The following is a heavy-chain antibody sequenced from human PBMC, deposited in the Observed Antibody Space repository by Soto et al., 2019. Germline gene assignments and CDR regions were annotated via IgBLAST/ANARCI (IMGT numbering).Heavy chain of an antibody. CDR1: GGSISSGGYY. Sequence: PSETLSLTCTVSGGSISSGGYYWSWIRQHPGKGLEWIGYIYYSGSTYYNPSLKSRVTISVDTSKNQFSLKLSSVTAADTAVYYCARGRDDYGDKSYDYWGQGTLVTVSS. J-gene: IGHJ4*02. CDR3: ARGRDDYGDKSYDY. CDR2: IYYSGST. D-gene: IGHD4-17*01. V-gene: IGHV4-31*03.